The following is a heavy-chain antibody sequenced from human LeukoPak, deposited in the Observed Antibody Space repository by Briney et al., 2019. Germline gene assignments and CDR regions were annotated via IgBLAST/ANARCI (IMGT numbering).Heavy chain of an antibody. CDR1: GGSISSYY. V-gene: IGHV4-59*12. CDR2: IYYSGST. J-gene: IGHJ4*02. D-gene: IGHD5-18*01. CDR3: ARDSSGQYYFDY. Sequence: SETLSLTCTVSGGSISSYYWSWIRQPPGKGLEWIGYIYYSGSTNYNPSLKSRVTISVDTSKNQFSLKLSSVTAADTAVYYCARDSSGQYYFDYWGQGTLVTVSS.